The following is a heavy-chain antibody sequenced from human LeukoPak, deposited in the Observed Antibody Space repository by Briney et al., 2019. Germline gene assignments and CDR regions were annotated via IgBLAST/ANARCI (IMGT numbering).Heavy chain of an antibody. Sequence: SETLSLTCTVSGGSISSYYWSWIRQPPGKGLEWIGYIYYSGSTNYNPSLKSGVTVSVDKYKNQFSLKLSSVTAGATAVYYCAREGLAGIAAAGTSVYYWGQGTLVTVSS. CDR1: GGSISSYY. D-gene: IGHD6-13*01. J-gene: IGHJ4*02. CDR2: IYYSGST. V-gene: IGHV4-59*12. CDR3: AREGLAGIAAAGTSVYY.